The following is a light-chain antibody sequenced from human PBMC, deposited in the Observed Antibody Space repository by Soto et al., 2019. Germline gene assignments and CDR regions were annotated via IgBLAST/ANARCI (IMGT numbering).Light chain of an antibody. CDR2: DVS. CDR1: QNISSY. J-gene: IGKJ5*01. CDR3: QQYNNWPLIT. Sequence: IVFTHSQANLSFSPLIRPTLSSPSSQNISSYLIWYQQKPGQAPRLLIYDVSNRATGIPARFSGSGSGTEFTLTISSLQSEDFAVYHCQQYNNWPLITFGQGTRLEIK. V-gene: IGKV3-11*01.